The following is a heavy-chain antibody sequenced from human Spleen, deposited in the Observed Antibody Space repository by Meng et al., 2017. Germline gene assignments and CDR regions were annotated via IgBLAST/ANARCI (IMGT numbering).Heavy chain of an antibody. D-gene: IGHD3-3*01. CDR1: GGSVSSSSNY. CDR2: IYHSGST. CDR3: ARGIRFLEWLGWFDP. J-gene: IGHJ5*02. Sequence: VPRHESGPGVVGPSETLAPPCTVSGGSVSSSSNYWSWIRQPPGKGLEWIGYIYHSGSTNYNPSLKSRVTISVDTFKNQFSLRLSSVTAADTAVYYCARGIRFLEWLGWFDPWGQGTLVTVSS. V-gene: IGHV4-61*01.